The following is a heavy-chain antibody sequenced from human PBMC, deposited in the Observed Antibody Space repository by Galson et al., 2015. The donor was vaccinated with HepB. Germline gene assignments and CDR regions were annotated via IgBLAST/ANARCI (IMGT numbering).Heavy chain of an antibody. D-gene: IGHD2-15*01. J-gene: IGHJ4*02. V-gene: IGHV3-30*04. CDR2: ISYDGSNK. CDR3: ARTRGRPEVVVAAALDY. CDR1: GFTFSSYA. Sequence: SLRLSCAASGFTFSSYAMHWVRQAPGKGLEWVAVISYDGSNKYYADSVKGRFTISRDNSKNTLYLQMNSLRAEDTAVYYCARTRGRPEVVVAAALDYWGQGTLVTVSS.